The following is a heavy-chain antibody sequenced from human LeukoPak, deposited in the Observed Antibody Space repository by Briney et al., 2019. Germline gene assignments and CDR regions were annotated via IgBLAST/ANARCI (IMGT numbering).Heavy chain of an antibody. CDR3: AKDLGKGQLSPSDYYYGMDV. J-gene: IGHJ6*02. D-gene: IGHD5-18*01. CDR2: ISYDGSNK. CDR1: GFTFSSYG. Sequence: SGGSLRLSCAASGFTFSSYGMHWVRQAPGKGLEWVAVISYDGSNKYYADSVKGRFTISRDNSKNTLYLQMNSLRAEDTAVYYCAKDLGKGQLSPSDYYYGMDVWGQGTTVTVSS. V-gene: IGHV3-30*18.